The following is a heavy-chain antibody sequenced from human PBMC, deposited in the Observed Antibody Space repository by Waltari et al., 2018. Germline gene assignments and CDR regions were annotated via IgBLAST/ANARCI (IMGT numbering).Heavy chain of an antibody. Sequence: QVQLVQSGAEVKKPGSSVKVSCKASGGTFSSYTISWVRQAPGQGLEWMGRSIPVLGIGNYAQKFQGRATITADKSTSTAYMELSSLRSEDTAVYYCARRDTAMVGDAFDIWGQGTLVTVSS. J-gene: IGHJ3*02. CDR1: GGTFSSYT. CDR2: SIPVLGIG. CDR3: ARRDTAMVGDAFDI. D-gene: IGHD5-18*01. V-gene: IGHV1-69*02.